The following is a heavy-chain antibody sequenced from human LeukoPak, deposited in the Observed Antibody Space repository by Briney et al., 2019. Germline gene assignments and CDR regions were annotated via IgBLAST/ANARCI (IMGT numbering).Heavy chain of an antibody. D-gene: IGHD3-9*01. J-gene: IGHJ4*02. CDR1: GFTFDDYA. CDR3: AKERDPKLRYFDWLEYYFDY. Sequence: GGSLRLSCAASGFTFDDYAMHWVRQAPGKGLEWVSGISWNSGSIGYADSVKGRFTISRDNAKNSLYLQMNSLRAEDTAVYYCAKERDPKLRYFDWLEYYFDYWGQGTLVTVSS. CDR2: ISWNSGSI. V-gene: IGHV3-9*01.